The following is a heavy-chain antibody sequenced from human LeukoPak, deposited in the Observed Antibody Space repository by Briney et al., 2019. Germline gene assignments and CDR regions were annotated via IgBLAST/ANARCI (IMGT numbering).Heavy chain of an antibody. J-gene: IGHJ4*02. Sequence: GGSLRLSCAASGFTVSSHYMNWVRQAPGKGLECVSATDRGVGSTNTYYADSVKGRFTISRDKSKNTLYLQMNSLRAEDTAVYYCAKGYYGSGSYEPLGYWGQGTLVTVSS. CDR1: GFTVSSHY. CDR2: TDRGVGSTNT. CDR3: AKGYYGSGSYEPLGY. V-gene: IGHV3-23*01. D-gene: IGHD3-10*01.